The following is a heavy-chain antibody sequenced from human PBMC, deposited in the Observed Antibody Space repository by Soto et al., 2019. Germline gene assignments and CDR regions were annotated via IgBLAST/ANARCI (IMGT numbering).Heavy chain of an antibody. CDR2: ISAYNGNT. D-gene: IGHD5-12*01. V-gene: IGHV1-18*01. CDR3: ARDRKYSGYDALDY. CDR1: GYTFTSYG. J-gene: IGHJ4*02. Sequence: ASVKVSCKASGYTFTSYGISWLRQAAGQGLEWMGWISAYNGNTNYAQKLQGRVTMTTDTSTSTAYMELRSLRSDDTAVYYCARDRKYSGYDALDYWGQGTLVTVSS.